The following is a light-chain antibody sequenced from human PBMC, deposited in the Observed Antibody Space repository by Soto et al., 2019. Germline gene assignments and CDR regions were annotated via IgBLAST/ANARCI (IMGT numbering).Light chain of an antibody. CDR3: CSYEGTYTRV. Sequence: HSVLTQPRSVSGSPGQSVTLSCTGTSSDVGGYDYVSWYQQHPDKAPKLMIYDVNKRPSGVPYRFSGSKSGNTASLTISRPQAEDEADYYCCSYEGTYTRVFGTGTKV. V-gene: IGLV2-11*01. J-gene: IGLJ1*01. CDR2: DVN. CDR1: SSDVGGYDY.